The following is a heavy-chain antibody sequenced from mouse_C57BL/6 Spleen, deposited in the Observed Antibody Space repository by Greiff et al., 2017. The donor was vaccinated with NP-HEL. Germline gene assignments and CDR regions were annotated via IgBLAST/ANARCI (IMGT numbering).Heavy chain of an antibody. V-gene: IGHV1-42*01. J-gene: IGHJ2*01. CDR3: AYGYDGDY. CDR2: INPSTGGT. Sequence: VQLQQSGPELVKPGASVKISCKASGYSFTGYYMNWVKQSPEKSLEWIGEINPSTGGTTYNQKFKAKATLTVDKSSSTAYMQLKSLTSEDSAVYYCAYGYDGDYWGQGTTLTVSS. CDR1: GYSFTGYY. D-gene: IGHD2-2*01.